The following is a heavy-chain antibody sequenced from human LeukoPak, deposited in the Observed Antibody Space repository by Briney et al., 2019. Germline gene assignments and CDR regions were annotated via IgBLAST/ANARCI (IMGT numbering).Heavy chain of an antibody. Sequence: PSETLSLTCAVSGYSISSGYHWGWIRQPPGKGLEWIGSIYHSGSTYYNPSLKSRVTISVDTSKNQFPLKLSSVTAADTAVYYCARHKFYDFWSGYLAWFDPWGQGTLVTVSS. CDR1: GYSISSGYH. J-gene: IGHJ5*02. CDR3: ARHKFYDFWSGYLAWFDP. V-gene: IGHV4-38-2*01. CDR2: IYHSGST. D-gene: IGHD3-3*01.